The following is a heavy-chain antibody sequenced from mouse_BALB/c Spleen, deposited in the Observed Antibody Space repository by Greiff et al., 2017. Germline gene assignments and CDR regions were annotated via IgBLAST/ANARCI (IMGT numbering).Heavy chain of an antibody. CDR3: ARNDYGNYFDY. J-gene: IGHJ2*01. V-gene: IGHV3-2*02. D-gene: IGHD2-1*01. CDR2: ISYSGST. CDR1: GYSITSDYA. Sequence: EVKVEESGPGLVKPSQSLSLTCTVTGYSITSDYAWNWIRQFPGNKLEWMGYISYSGSTSYNPSLKSRISITRDTSKNQFFLQLNSVTTEDTATYYCARNDYGNYFDYWGQGTTLTVSS.